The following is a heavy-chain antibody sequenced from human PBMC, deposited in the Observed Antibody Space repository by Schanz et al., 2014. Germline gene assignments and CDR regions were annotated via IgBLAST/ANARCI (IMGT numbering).Heavy chain of an antibody. D-gene: IGHD5-18*01. CDR3: AKDAENTAMITDYFDY. V-gene: IGHV3-64*04. CDR2: ISHDGYST. J-gene: IGHJ4*02. Sequence: VQLVESGGGLVQPGGSLRLSCSASGFTFSIYAMHWVRQAPGKGLEYVSAISHDGYSTYYADSVKGRFTISRDNSKTTVYLQMNSLRAEDTAVYYCAKDAENTAMITDYFDYWGQGTLVTVAS. CDR1: GFTFSIYA.